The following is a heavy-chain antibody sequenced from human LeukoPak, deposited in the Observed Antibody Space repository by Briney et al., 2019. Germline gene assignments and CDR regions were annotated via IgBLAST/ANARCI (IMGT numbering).Heavy chain of an antibody. CDR1: GASVSNYY. V-gene: IGHV4-59*02. J-gene: IGHJ4*02. D-gene: IGHD5-12*01. Sequence: ASETLSLTCTVSGASVSNYYWSWIRQPPGKGLEWIGYFSYNGSTNYNPSLKSRVTISVDTSKNQFSLKLSSVTAADTAVYYCARGPLDSGYTYFDYWGQGTLVSVAS. CDR2: FSYNGST. CDR3: ARGPLDSGYTYFDY.